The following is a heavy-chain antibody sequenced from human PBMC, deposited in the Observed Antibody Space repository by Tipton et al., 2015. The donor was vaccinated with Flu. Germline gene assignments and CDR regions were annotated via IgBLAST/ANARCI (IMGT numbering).Heavy chain of an antibody. D-gene: IGHD5-24*01. V-gene: IGHV3-30*03. Sequence: SLRLSCAASGFSLSTYGMHWVRQAPGKGLEWVAVTSDDGSYKYYEDSVRGRFTISGDNSKNTVYLQMNSLRAEDTAVYYCVREVEMSTIDAFDMWGQGTTVTVSS. CDR3: VREVEMSTIDAFDM. CDR1: GFSLSTYG. CDR2: TSDDGSYK. J-gene: IGHJ3*02.